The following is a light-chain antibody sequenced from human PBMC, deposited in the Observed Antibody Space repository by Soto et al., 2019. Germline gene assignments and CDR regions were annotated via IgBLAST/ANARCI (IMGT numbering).Light chain of an antibody. CDR1: QSVNSN. V-gene: IGKV3-15*01. CDR3: QQYNNWLWT. CDR2: GAS. Sequence: EIVMTQSPATLSVSPGERATLSCMASQSVNSNLAWYQQKPGQAPRLLISGASTRATGIPARFSVSGSGTEFTLTISSLQSEDFAVYYCQQYNNWLWTFGQGTKVEIK. J-gene: IGKJ1*01.